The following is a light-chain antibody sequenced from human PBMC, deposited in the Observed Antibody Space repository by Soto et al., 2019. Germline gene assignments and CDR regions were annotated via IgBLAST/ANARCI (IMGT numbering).Light chain of an antibody. Sequence: EIVLTQSPGTLSLCPGERATLSCRASQSVSSSYLAWYQQKPGQAPRLLIYGASSRATGIPDRFSGSGSGTDFTLTISRLEPEDFAVYYCQQYGSSPRLTFGGGTKVEIK. V-gene: IGKV3-20*01. J-gene: IGKJ4*01. CDR1: QSVSSSY. CDR3: QQYGSSPRLT. CDR2: GAS.